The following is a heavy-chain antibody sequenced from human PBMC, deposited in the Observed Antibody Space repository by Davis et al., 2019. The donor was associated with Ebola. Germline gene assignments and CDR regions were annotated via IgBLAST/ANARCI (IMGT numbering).Heavy chain of an antibody. D-gene: IGHD3-9*01. J-gene: IGHJ4*02. CDR1: GGTFSSYA. CDR3: ASMDYDILTGYYNPSFFDY. Sequence: SVKVSCKASGGTFSSYAISWVRQAPGQGLEWMGGIIPIFGTANYAQKFQGRVTITADKSTSTAYMELSSLRSEDTAVYYCASMDYDILTGYYNPSFFDYWGQGTPVTVSS. CDR2: IIPIFGTA. V-gene: IGHV1-69*06.